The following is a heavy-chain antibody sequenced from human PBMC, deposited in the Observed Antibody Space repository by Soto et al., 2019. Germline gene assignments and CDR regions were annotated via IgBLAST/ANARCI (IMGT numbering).Heavy chain of an antibody. CDR1: GGSISSYY. Sequence: XETLSLPCTVSGGSISSYYWSWIRQPAGKGLEWIGRIYTSGSTNYNPSLKSRVTMSVDTSKNQFSLKLSSVTAADTAVYYCARESPFGSSWYWWGQGTLVTVSS. D-gene: IGHD6-13*01. J-gene: IGHJ4*02. CDR3: ARESPFGSSWYW. CDR2: IYTSGST. V-gene: IGHV4-4*07.